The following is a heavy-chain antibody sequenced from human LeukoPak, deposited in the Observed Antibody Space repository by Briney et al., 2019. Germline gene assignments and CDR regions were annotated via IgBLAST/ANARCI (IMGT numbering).Heavy chain of an antibody. D-gene: IGHD6-13*01. V-gene: IGHV4-34*01. J-gene: IGHJ4*02. Sequence: SETLSLTCAVYGGSFSGYYWSWIRQPPGKGLEWIGEINHSGSTNYNPSLKSRVTISVDTSKNQFSLKLSSVTAADTAVYYCARRSWYVYYFDYWGQGTLVTVSS. CDR2: INHSGST. CDR1: GGSFSGYY. CDR3: ARRSWYVYYFDY.